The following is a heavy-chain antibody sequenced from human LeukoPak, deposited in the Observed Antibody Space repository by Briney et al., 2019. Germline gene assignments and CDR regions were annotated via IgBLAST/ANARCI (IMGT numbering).Heavy chain of an antibody. V-gene: IGHV1-2*02. CDR3: ARVKTMIIVVSLFDY. Sequence: ASVKVSCKASGGTFSSYVISWVRQAPGQGLEWMGWINPNSGGTNYAQQFQGRLTMTRDTSISTAYMELSRLRSDDTAVYYCARVKTMIIVVSLFDYWGQGTLVTVSS. D-gene: IGHD3-22*01. CDR1: GGTFSSYV. J-gene: IGHJ4*02. CDR2: INPNSGGT.